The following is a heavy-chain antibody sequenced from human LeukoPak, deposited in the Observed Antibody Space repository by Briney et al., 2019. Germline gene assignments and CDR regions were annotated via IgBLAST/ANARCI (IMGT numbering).Heavy chain of an antibody. CDR3: ARVEMASQFDP. CDR1: GFTFRRYW. V-gene: IGHV3-74*01. CDR2: INSSRSST. J-gene: IGHJ5*02. D-gene: IGHD5-24*01. Sequence: GGSVRLPFGASGFTFRRYWMHGVRHAPGKGRVWVSSINSSRSSTSYADAVKGRFTISRDNAKNTLYLQMNSMRAEDTAVYYCARVEMASQFDPWGQGTLVTVSS.